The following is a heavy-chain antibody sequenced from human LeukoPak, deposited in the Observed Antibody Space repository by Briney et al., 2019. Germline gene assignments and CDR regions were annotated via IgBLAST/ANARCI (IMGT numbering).Heavy chain of an antibody. D-gene: IGHD5-18*01. V-gene: IGHV3-48*03. CDR3: ARVGRGYSFNVYCFDY. CDR1: GFTFSSYE. Sequence: GSLRLSCAASGFTFSSYEMNWVRQAPGKGLEWVSYISNSGSTIYYTDSVKGRFTISRDNAKNSLYLQMNNLRAQDTAVYYCARVGRGYSFNVYCFDYWGQGTLVTVSS. J-gene: IGHJ4*02. CDR2: ISNSGSTI.